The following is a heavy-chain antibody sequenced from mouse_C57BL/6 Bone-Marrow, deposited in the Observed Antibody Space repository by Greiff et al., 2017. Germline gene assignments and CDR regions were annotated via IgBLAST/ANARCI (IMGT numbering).Heavy chain of an antibody. Sequence: VQLMESGAELVRPGASVKMSCKASGYTFTTYYMQWVKQRHGKGLEWIGKFYPDNDDTKYNEKFKGKATLTAEKSSSTVYMELSSLTSEDSAVYYCARACGDGNYWYFDVWGTGTTVTVSS. CDR1: GYTFTTYY. CDR2: FYPDNDDT. CDR3: ARACGDGNYWYFDV. J-gene: IGHJ1*03. V-gene: IGHV1-47*01. D-gene: IGHD2-3*01.